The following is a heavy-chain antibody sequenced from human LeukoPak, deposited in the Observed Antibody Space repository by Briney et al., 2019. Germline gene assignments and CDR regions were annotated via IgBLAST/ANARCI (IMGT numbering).Heavy chain of an antibody. CDR1: GFTFSSYS. D-gene: IGHD3-9*01. CDR3: ARGGDYDILTGYLPFAY. V-gene: IGHV3-21*01. Sequence: GGSLRLSCAASGFTFSSYSMNWVRQAPGKGLEWVSSISSSSSYIYYADSVKGRFTISRDNAKNSLYLQMNSLRAEDTAVYYCARGGDYDILTGYLPFAYWGQGTLVTVSS. J-gene: IGHJ4*02. CDR2: ISSSSSYI.